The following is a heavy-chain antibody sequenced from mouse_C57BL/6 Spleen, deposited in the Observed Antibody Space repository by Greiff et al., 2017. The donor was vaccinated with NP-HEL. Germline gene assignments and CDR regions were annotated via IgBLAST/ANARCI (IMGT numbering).Heavy chain of an antibody. Sequence: VQLQESGPGLVQPSQSLSITCTVSGFSLTSYGVHWVRQSPGKGLEWLGVIWSGGSTDYNAAFISRLSISKDNSKSQVFFKMNSLQADDTAIYYCASFDGYYYWGQGTTLTVSS. CDR2: IWSGGST. V-gene: IGHV2-2*01. CDR1: GFSLTSYG. D-gene: IGHD2-3*01. CDR3: ASFDGYYY. J-gene: IGHJ2*01.